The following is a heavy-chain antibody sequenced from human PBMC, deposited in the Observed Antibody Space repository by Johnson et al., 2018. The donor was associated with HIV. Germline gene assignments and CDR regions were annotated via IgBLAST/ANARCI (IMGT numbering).Heavy chain of an antibody. CDR1: GFTFSTYG. CDR3: AKSTQATILRESGPYGAFHI. V-gene: IGHV3-30*02. Sequence: QVQLVESGGGVIRPGGSLRLSCAASGFTFSTYGMHWVRQAPGKGLEWVAFIRYDGSNKYYADSVKGRFTIPRDNSKSTLYVQMNSLRVEDTAVYYCAKSTQATILRESGPYGAFHIWGQGTMVTVSS. CDR2: IRYDGSNK. D-gene: IGHD2-2*01. J-gene: IGHJ3*02.